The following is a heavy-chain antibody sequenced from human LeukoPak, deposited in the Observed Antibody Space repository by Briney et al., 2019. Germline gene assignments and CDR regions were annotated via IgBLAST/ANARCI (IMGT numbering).Heavy chain of an antibody. V-gene: IGHV4-59*01. CDR3: ARATAGLHYFDY. CDR2: IYYSGST. CDR1: GGSISSYY. J-gene: IGHJ4*02. Sequence: SGTLSLTCAVSGGSISSYYWSWIRQPPGKGLEWIGYIYYSGSTNYNPSLKSRVTISVDTSKNQFSLKLSSVTAADTAVYYCARATAGLHYFDYWGQGTLVTVSS. D-gene: IGHD4-17*01.